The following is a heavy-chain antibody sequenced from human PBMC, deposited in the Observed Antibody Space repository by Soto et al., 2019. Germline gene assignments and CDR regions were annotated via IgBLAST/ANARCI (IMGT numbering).Heavy chain of an antibody. Sequence: EVQLVESGGGLVKPGGSLRLSCAASGFTFRSYSMNWVRQTPGKGLEWVSSISSGSSSIFYADSVKGRFTISRDNAKNSLYLQMNSLRAEDTAVYYCARDQGDGYNLYYYSYAMDVWGQGTTVTVSS. CDR3: ARDQGDGYNLYYYSYAMDV. CDR2: ISSGSSSI. V-gene: IGHV3-21*02. J-gene: IGHJ6*02. D-gene: IGHD5-12*01. CDR1: GFTFRSYS.